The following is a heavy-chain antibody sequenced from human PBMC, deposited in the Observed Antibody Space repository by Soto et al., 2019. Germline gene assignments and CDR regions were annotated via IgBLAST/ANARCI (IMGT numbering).Heavy chain of an antibody. V-gene: IGHV3-23*01. D-gene: IGHD2-15*01. CDR2: ISDSGTNT. J-gene: IGHJ4*02. Sequence: GGSLRLSCEASGFIFSSYAMSWVRQAPGKGLEWVSSISDSGTNTYYADSVKGRVTISRDNSKNTLYLQVDSLRADDMAVYYCAGCSGNRCYFDYWGQGALVTVSS. CDR1: GFIFSSYA. CDR3: AGCSGNRCYFDY.